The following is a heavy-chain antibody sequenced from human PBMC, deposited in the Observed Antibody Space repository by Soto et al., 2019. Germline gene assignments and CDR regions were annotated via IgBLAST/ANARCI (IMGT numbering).Heavy chain of an antibody. CDR1: GFNFKKFA. J-gene: IGHJ4*02. D-gene: IGHD6-19*01. CDR3: AKADGEQWLVPHLDN. Sequence: EVQLLESGGGVVQPGGSLRLSCVASGFNFKKFAMAWVRQAPGEGLEWVSGISCCGGSTSYADSVKGRFSIARDDSKNTLSLQMTSLRVEDTAQYYCAKADGEQWLVPHLDNWGQGTMFTVS. V-gene: IGHV3-23*01. CDR2: ISCCGGST.